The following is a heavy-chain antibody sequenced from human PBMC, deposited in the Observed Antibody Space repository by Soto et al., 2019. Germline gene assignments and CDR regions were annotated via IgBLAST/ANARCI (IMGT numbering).Heavy chain of an antibody. V-gene: IGHV5-10-1*01. J-gene: IGHJ4*02. CDR2: IDPTDSYA. D-gene: IGHD3-3*01. Sequence: GESLKISCPVSGYTFSSFWITWVRQMPGKGLEWMGRIDPTDSYAKTSPSLRGHVTISADKSSTTAYLHWSSLKASDTAIYYCARGSGSYFDYWGQGTLVTVSS. CDR3: ARGSGSYFDY. CDR1: GYTFSSFW.